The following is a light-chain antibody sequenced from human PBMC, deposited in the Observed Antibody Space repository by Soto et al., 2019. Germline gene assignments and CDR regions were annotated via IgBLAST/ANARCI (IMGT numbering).Light chain of an antibody. J-gene: IGLJ2*01. CDR2: ENN. V-gene: IGLV1-51*02. CDR3: GTWHSSLSAGV. Sequence: QAVVTQPPSVSAAPGQKVTISCSGSSSNIGNNYVSWYQQLPGTAPKLLIYENNRRPSGIPDRFSGSKSGTSATLGITGLQTGDEADYYCGTWHSSLSAGVFGGGTKVTVL. CDR1: SSNIGNNY.